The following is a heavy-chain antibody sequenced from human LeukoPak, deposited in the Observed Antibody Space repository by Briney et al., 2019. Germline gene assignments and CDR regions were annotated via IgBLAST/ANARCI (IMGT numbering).Heavy chain of an antibody. CDR3: AKDRQAYCGGDCPTPLDY. CDR1: GFTFSSYG. J-gene: IGHJ4*02. CDR2: MRYDGSNK. D-gene: IGHD2-21*02. V-gene: IGHV3-30*02. Sequence: GRSLRLSCAASGFTFSSYGMHWVRQAPGKGLEWVSFMRYDGSNKYYADSVKGRFTISRDNSKNTLYLQMNSLRVEDTAVYYCAKDRQAYCGGDCPTPLDYWGQGTLVIVSS.